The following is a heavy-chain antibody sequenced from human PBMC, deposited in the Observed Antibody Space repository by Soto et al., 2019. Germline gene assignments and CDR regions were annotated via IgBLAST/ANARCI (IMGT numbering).Heavy chain of an antibody. CDR2: LNKDGTIA. CDR3: ASGPFGWYGFDY. D-gene: IGHD6-19*01. CDR1: GFTFSSDW. J-gene: IGHJ4*02. Sequence: EVQLVESGGGLVQPGGSLRLSCAGSGFTFSSDWMHWVRQDPGKGLVWVSRLNKDGTIANYADAVTGRFTFSRDNAKNTLFLQMNSLTDEDTGMYYCASGPFGWYGFDYWGQGTVVTVSS. V-gene: IGHV3-74*01.